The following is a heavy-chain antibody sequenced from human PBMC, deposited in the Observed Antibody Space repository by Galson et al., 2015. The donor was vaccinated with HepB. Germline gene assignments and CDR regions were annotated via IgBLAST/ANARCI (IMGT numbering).Heavy chain of an antibody. CDR2: IDPADSHT. V-gene: IGHV5-10-1*01. Sequence: QSGAEVKKPGDSLRISCKGSGYSFTSYWISWVRQMPGKGLEWMGRIDPADSHTNYRPSFQGHVTLSADKSFTTAYLFWSSLEASDTAIYYCARDRWVGVTRYFDLWGRGTLVTVSS. CDR1: GYSFTSYW. J-gene: IGHJ2*01. D-gene: IGHD1-26*01. CDR3: ARDRWVGVTRYFDL.